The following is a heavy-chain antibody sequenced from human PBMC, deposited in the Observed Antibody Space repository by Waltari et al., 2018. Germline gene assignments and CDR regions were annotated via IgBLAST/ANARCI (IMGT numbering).Heavy chain of an antibody. V-gene: IGHV4-34*01. J-gene: IGHJ4*02. CDR2: INHSGST. CDR1: GGSFSGYY. D-gene: IGHD5-12*01. CDR3: ARRRTYDSGLGY. Sequence: QVQLQQWGAGLLKPSETLPLTCAVYGGSFSGYYWSWIRQPPGKGLEWIGEINHSGSTNYNPSLKSRVTISVDTSKNQFSLKLSSVTAADTAVYYCARRRTYDSGLGYWGQGTLVTVSS.